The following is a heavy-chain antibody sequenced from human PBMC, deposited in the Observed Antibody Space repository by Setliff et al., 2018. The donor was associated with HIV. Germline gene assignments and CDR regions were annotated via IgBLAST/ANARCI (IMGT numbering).Heavy chain of an antibody. D-gene: IGHD6-13*01. J-gene: IGHJ2*01. CDR1: GGTLSNYV. CDR3: ARDQTGVAAAAFGGGSAWSDEGFDI. Sequence: SVKVSCKTSGGTLSNYVITWVRQAPGQGLEWMGMIIPMYNIPAYAQKFQGRVTFTADESTSTAYMELSSLSSEDTAVYYCARDQTGVAAAAFGGGSAWSDEGFDIWGRGTLVTVSS. CDR2: IIPMYNIP. V-gene: IGHV1-69*13.